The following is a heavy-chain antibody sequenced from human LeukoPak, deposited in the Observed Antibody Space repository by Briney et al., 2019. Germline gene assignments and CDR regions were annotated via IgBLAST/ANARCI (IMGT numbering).Heavy chain of an antibody. J-gene: IGHJ6*04. Sequence: ASVKVSCKASGYDFTGHYVHWVRQAPGQGLEWMGWIDPRSGGTIYTQKFQGRVTMTRDTAISTAYMELRRLKSDDTAVYYCARVVLVYGLDVWGNGTAVAVSA. D-gene: IGHD2-2*03. CDR3: ARVVLVYGLDV. V-gene: IGHV1-2*02. CDR1: GYDFTGHY. CDR2: IDPRSGGT.